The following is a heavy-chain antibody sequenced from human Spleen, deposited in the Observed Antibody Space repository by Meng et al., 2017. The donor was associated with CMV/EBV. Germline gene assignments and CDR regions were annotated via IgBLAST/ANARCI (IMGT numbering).Heavy chain of an antibody. CDR1: GGTFSSYA. CDR3: ARAGGRFLEWSPSDY. Sequence: SVKVSCKASGGTFSSYAISWVRQAPGQGLEWMGGIIPILGIANYAQKFQGRVTITTDESTSTAYMELSSLRSEDTAVYYCARAGGRFLEWSPSDYWGQGTLVTVSS. J-gene: IGHJ4*02. D-gene: IGHD3-3*01. V-gene: IGHV1-69*10. CDR2: IIPILGIA.